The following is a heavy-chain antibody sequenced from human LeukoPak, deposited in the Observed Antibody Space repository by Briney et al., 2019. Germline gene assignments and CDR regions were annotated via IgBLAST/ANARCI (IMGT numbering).Heavy chain of an antibody. D-gene: IGHD2-2*02. Sequence: PGGSLRLSCAASGFTFSGYEMNWVRQAPGKGLEWVSYISSSGSTIYYADSVKGRFTVSRDNAKNSLYLQMNSLRAEDTAVYYCARDPGYCSTTSCHKFFDYWGQGTLVTVSS. CDR2: ISSSGSTI. V-gene: IGHV3-48*03. CDR1: GFTFSGYE. J-gene: IGHJ4*02. CDR3: ARDPGYCSTTSCHKFFDY.